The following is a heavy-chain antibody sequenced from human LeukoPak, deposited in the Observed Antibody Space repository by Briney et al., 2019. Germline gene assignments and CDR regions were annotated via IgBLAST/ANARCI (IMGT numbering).Heavy chain of an antibody. D-gene: IGHD2-2*01. CDR3: ARVVVYQYYHYYMDV. Sequence: PGGSLGLSCAASGFTFSSYWMSWVRQAPGKGLEWVANIKQDGSEKYYVDSVKGRFTISRDNAKNSLYLQMNSLRAEDTAVYYCARVVVYQYYHYYMDVWGKGTTVTISS. J-gene: IGHJ6*03. V-gene: IGHV3-7*01. CDR2: IKQDGSEK. CDR1: GFTFSSYW.